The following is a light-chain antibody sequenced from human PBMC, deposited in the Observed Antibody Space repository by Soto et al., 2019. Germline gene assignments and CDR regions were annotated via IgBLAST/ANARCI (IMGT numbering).Light chain of an antibody. CDR2: GAS. CDR3: QQYDKWPRT. Sequence: EIVMTQSPATLSVSPGERATLSCRASQSISNNLAWYQQQPGQAPRLLIYGASTTATGIPARFSGSGTGTEFTLTISSLQSDDLAVYYCQQYDKWPRTFGQGTKVDI. CDR1: QSISNN. V-gene: IGKV3-15*01. J-gene: IGKJ1*01.